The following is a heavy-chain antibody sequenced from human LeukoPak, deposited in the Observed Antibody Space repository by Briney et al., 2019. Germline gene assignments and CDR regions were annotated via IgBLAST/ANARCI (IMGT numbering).Heavy chain of an antibody. Sequence: GASVKVSCKASGYTFTGYYMHWVRQAPGRGLEWMGWINPNSGGTNYAQKFQGRVTMTRDTSISTAYMELSRLRSDDTAVYYCASPLSRAPVRDRFDYWGQGTLVTVSS. D-gene: IGHD3-10*01. V-gene: IGHV1-2*02. CDR3: ASPLSRAPVRDRFDY. CDR2: INPNSGGT. J-gene: IGHJ4*02. CDR1: GYTFTGYY.